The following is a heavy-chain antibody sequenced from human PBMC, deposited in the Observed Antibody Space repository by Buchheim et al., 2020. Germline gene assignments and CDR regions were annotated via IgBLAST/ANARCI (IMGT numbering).Heavy chain of an antibody. CDR1: GFTISSYW. D-gene: IGHD3-3*01. CDR3: AREYYDFWSGYSSLDY. CDR2: IKQDGSEK. J-gene: IGHJ4*02. Sequence: EVQLVESGGGLVQPGGSLRLSCAASGFTISSYWMSWVRQAPGKGLEWVANIKQDGSEKYYVDSVKGRFTISRDNAKNSLYLQMNSLRAEDTAVYYCAREYYDFWSGYSSLDYWGQGTL. V-gene: IGHV3-7*01.